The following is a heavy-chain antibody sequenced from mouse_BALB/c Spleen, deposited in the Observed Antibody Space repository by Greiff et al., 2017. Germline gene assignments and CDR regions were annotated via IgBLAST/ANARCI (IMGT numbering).Heavy chain of an antibody. V-gene: IGHV5-6-3*01. CDR1: GFTFSSYG. CDR2: INSNGGST. CDR3: ARESATGTFAY. Sequence: DVKLVESGGGLVQPGGSLKLSCAASGFTFSSYGMSWVRQTPDKRLELVATINSNGGSTYYPDSVKGRFTISRDNAKNTLYLQMSSLKSEDTAMYYCARESATGTFAYWGQGTLVTVSA. D-gene: IGHD4-1*02. J-gene: IGHJ3*01.